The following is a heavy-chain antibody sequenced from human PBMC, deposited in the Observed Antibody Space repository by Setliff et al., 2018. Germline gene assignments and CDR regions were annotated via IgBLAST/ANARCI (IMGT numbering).Heavy chain of an antibody. CDR1: GGSISTFY. Sequence: SETLSLTCTVSGGSISTFYWSWIRQSPEKGLEWIAYIHYSGSTNQNPSLKSRVTISLDTPKNQFSLKLSYMTAADTAVYYCARFLDPRDGYQDSPGFDFWGQGALVTVSS. J-gene: IGHJ4*02. D-gene: IGHD2-21*01. CDR2: IHYSGST. V-gene: IGHV4-59*01. CDR3: ARFLDPRDGYQDSPGFDF.